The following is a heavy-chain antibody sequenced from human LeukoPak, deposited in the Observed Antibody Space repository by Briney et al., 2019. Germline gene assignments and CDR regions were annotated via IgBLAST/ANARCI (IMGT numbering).Heavy chain of an antibody. CDR3: ARDIPQFDY. CDR2: ISAYNGNT. CDR1: GYTFTGYY. Sequence: VKASCKASGYTFTGYYIHWVRQAPGQGLEWMGWISAYNGNTNYAQKLQGRVTMTTDTSTSTAYMELRSLRSDDTAVYYCARDIPQFDYWGQGTLVTVSS. V-gene: IGHV1-18*01. J-gene: IGHJ4*02.